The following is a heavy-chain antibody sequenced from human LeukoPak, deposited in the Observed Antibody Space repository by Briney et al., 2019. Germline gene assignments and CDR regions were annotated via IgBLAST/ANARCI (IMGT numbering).Heavy chain of an antibody. CDR3: ARADSSNWYWFDP. CDR2: INPKSGGT. CDR1: GYTFTGYF. V-gene: IGHV1-2*02. J-gene: IGHJ5*02. Sequence: ASVKVSCKASGYTFTGYFIHWLRQAPGQGLEWMGWINPKSGGTNYAQKFQGRVTMTRDTSISTGYMELSSLKSDDTAVYYCARADSSNWYWFDPWGQGTLVTASS. D-gene: IGHD6-13*01.